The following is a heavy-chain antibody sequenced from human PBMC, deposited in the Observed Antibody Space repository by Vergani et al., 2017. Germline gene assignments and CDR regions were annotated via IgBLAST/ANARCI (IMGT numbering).Heavy chain of an antibody. D-gene: IGHD1-26*01. Sequence: QVQLQESGPGLVKPSETLSLTCTVSGGSISSYYWSWIRQPPGKGLEWIGYIYYSGSTNYNPSLKSRVTISVDTSKNQFSLKLSSVTAADTAVYYCARGGYGGYFDYWGQGTLVTVSS. CDR2: IYYSGST. V-gene: IGHV4-59*01. J-gene: IGHJ4*02. CDR1: GGSISSYY. CDR3: ARGGYGGYFDY.